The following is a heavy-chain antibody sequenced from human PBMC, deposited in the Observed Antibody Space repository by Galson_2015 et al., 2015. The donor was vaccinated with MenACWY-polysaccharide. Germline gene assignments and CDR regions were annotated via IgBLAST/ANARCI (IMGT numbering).Heavy chain of an antibody. CDR1: GFTFSSYG. V-gene: IGHV3-33*01. Sequence: SLRLSCAASGFTFSSYGMHWVRQAPGKGLEWVAVIWYDGSNKYYADSVKGRFTISRDNSKDTLYLQMNSLRAEDTAVYYCAREDYLLNYSYFFDYWGQGTLVTVSS. CDR3: AREDYLLNYSYFFDY. CDR2: IWYDGSNK. D-gene: IGHD2-21*01. J-gene: IGHJ4*02.